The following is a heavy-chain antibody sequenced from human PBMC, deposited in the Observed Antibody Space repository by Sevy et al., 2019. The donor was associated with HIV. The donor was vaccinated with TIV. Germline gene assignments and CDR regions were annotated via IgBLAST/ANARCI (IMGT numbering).Heavy chain of an antibody. J-gene: IGHJ4*02. Sequence: GGSLRLSCVVSGYPFSSYAISWVRQAPGKGLEWVSTINGRGGSTYYADSVKGRFTISRDNPKNTLFLQMINLRVDDTATDYCARPSPRIAAAASAFYDNWGQGTLVTVSS. CDR3: ARPSPRIAAAASAFYDN. CDR2: INGRGGST. D-gene: IGHD6-13*01. CDR1: GYPFSSYA. V-gene: IGHV3-23*01.